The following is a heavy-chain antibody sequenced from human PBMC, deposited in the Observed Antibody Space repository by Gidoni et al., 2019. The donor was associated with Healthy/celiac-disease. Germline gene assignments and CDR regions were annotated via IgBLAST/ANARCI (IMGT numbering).Heavy chain of an antibody. CDR2: ISGSGSRT. D-gene: IGHD6-19*01. Sequence: EVQLLESGGGLVQPGGSLRLSCAASGFPFSSYAMSWVRQAPGKGLGWVSTISGSGSRTYYADSVKSRITISRDNTKNTLYLQMNSQRAEDTAVYYCAKSKSGWDDSVGYWGQGTLVTVSS. CDR1: GFPFSSYA. CDR3: AKSKSGWDDSVGY. J-gene: IGHJ4*02. V-gene: IGHV3-23*01.